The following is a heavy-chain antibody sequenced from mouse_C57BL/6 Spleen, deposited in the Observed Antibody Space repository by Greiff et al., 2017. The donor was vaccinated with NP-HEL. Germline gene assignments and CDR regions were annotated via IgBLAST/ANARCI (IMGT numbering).Heavy chain of an antibody. CDR1: GYTFTSYW. D-gene: IGHD2-4*01. V-gene: IGHV1-52*01. J-gene: IGHJ3*01. CDR3: ARYGDYDGGAWFAY. Sequence: QVQLQQSGAELVRPGSSVKLSCKASGYTFTSYWMHWVKQRPIQGLEWIGNIDPSDSETHYNQKFKDKATLTVDKSSSTAYMQLSSLTSEDSAVYYCARYGDYDGGAWFAYWGQGTLVTVSA. CDR2: IDPSDSET.